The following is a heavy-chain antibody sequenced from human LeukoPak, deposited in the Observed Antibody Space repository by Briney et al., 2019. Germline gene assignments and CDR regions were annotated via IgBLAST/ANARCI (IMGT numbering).Heavy chain of an antibody. V-gene: IGHV1-8*01. J-gene: IGHJ4*02. D-gene: IGHD5-18*01. CDR2: MNPNSGNT. CDR1: GYTFTSYD. Sequence: ASVKVSCKASGYTFTSYDINWVRQAPGQGLEWTGWMNPNSGNTGYAQKFQGRVTMTRNTSISTAYMELSSLRSEDTAVYYCARGMDTAMVDYWGQGTLVTVSS. CDR3: ARGMDTAMVDY.